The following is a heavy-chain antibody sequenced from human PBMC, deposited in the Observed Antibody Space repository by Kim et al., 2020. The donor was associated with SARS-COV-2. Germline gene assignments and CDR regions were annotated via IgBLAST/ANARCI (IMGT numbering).Heavy chain of an antibody. D-gene: IGHD5-18*01. V-gene: IGHV4-59*01. Sequence: LQSRVTISVDTSKNQFSLELSSVTAADTAVYYCARDGYSYGSFYYYGMDVWGQGTTVTVSS. CDR3: ARDGYSYGSFYYYGMDV. J-gene: IGHJ6*02.